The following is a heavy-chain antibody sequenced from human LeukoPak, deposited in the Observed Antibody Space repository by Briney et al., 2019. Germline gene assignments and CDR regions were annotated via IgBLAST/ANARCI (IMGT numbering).Heavy chain of an antibody. J-gene: IGHJ5*02. V-gene: IGHV3-48*02. CDR1: GFTFSSYS. Sequence: PGGSLRLSCAASGFTFSSYSMDWVRQAPGVGREWLSYIGGSGGPILYADSVKGRFTISRDNAKNSLYLQMNSLRDEDTAVYYCVREGGPMGPYSWLGPWGQGTLVIVSS. CDR3: VREGGPMGPYSWLGP. D-gene: IGHD2-8*02. CDR2: IGGSGGPI.